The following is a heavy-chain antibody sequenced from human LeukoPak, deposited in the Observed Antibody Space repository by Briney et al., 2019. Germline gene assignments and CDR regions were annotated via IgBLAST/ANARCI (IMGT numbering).Heavy chain of an antibody. CDR1: GGSISSYY. CDR3: ARGYGSGSSAYYYGMDV. J-gene: IGHJ6*02. V-gene: IGHV4-59*01. CDR2: VYYSGST. Sequence: SETLSLTCTVSGGSISSYYWSWIRQPPGEGLEWIGYVYYSGSTDYNPSLKSRLTISVDTSKDQFSLKLSSVTAADTAVYYCARGYGSGSSAYYYGMDVWGQGTTVTVSS. D-gene: IGHD3-10*01.